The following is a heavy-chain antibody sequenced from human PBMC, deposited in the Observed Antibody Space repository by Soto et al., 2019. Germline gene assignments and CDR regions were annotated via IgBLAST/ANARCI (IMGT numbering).Heavy chain of an antibody. Sequence: QVQLVQSGAEVKKPGASVKVSCKASGYTFTSYDINWVRQATGQGLEWMGWMNPNSGNTGYAQKFQGRVTMNRNTTSSTAYMEQSSLRSEDAAVYYCARVSTWRWLGELNPASPYYYYMDVWGKGTTVTVSS. CDR1: GYTFTSYD. CDR3: ARVSTWRWLGELNPASPYYYYMDV. J-gene: IGHJ6*03. D-gene: IGHD3-10*01. CDR2: MNPNSGNT. V-gene: IGHV1-8*01.